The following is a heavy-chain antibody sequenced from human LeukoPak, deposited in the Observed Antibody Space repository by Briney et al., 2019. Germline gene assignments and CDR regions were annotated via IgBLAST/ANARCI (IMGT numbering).Heavy chain of an antibody. D-gene: IGHD3-22*01. V-gene: IGHV3-74*01. CDR3: AHYDSSSYHAFDI. J-gene: IGHJ3*02. CDR1: GFTFSSYW. CDR2: INSDGRSR. Sequence: PGGSLRLSCAASGFTFSSYWMHWVRQAPGKGLVWVSRINSDGRSRSYADSVKGRFTISRDNAKNTLYLQMNSLRAEDTAVYYCAHYDSSSYHAFDIWGQGTMVTVSS.